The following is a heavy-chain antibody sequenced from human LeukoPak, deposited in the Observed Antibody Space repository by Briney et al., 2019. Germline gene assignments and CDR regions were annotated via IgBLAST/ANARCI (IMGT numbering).Heavy chain of an antibody. CDR3: VRESHCLTTTCSSDRKIGYFDH. V-gene: IGHV3-7*01. CDR1: GFIFGNYW. Sequence: PGGSLRLSCAASGFIFGNYWMTWVRQAPGKGLEWVANIKQDRSETYYVDSVSGRFTISRDNSDNSLYLQMSGLRAEDTAFYSCVRESHCLTTTCSSDRKIGYFDHWGQGALVIVSS. J-gene: IGHJ4*02. CDR2: IKQDRSET. D-gene: IGHD2-2*01.